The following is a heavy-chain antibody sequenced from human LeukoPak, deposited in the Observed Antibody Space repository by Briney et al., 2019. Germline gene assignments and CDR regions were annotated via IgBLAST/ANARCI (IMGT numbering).Heavy chain of an antibody. D-gene: IGHD3-16*01. CDR2: INYSGTT. Sequence: ASETLSLTCSVSGGSIRSNYYYWGWIRQPPGKGLEWIGSINYSGTTYYNPSLKSRVTISVDTSKSQFSLKLTSMTAADTAVYYCASRWGGRGFFDYWGQGTLVTVSS. CDR1: GGSIRSNYYY. V-gene: IGHV4-39*07. J-gene: IGHJ4*02. CDR3: ASRWGGRGFFDY.